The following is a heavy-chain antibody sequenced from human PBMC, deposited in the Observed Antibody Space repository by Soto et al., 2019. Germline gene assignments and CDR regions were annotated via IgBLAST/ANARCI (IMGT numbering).Heavy chain of an antibody. Sequence: ASVKVSCKASGGTFSSYAISWVRQAPGQGLEWMGGIIPIFGTANYAQKFQGRVTITADESTSTAYMELSSLRSEDTAVYYCARAPRLQYSSGYFEIGAYYFDYWGQGTLVTVPQ. V-gene: IGHV1-69*13. D-gene: IGHD3-22*01. CDR1: GGTFSSYA. CDR2: IIPIFGTA. CDR3: ARAPRLQYSSGYFEIGAYYFDY. J-gene: IGHJ4*02.